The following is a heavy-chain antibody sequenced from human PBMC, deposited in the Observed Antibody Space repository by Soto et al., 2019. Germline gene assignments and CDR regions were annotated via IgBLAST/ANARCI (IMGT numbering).Heavy chain of an antibody. V-gene: IGHV1-69*01. J-gene: IGHJ6*02. D-gene: IGHD3-22*01. Sequence: QVQLVQSGAEVKKPGSSVKVSCKASGGTFSSYAISRVRQAPGQGLEWMGGIIPIFGTANYPQKFQGRVTTTADESTSTAYMELSSLRSEDTAVYYCARDLDYYDSSGRDYYYSMDVWCQGTTVTVSS. CDR3: ARDLDYYDSSGRDYYYSMDV. CDR1: GGTFSSYA. CDR2: IIPIFGTA.